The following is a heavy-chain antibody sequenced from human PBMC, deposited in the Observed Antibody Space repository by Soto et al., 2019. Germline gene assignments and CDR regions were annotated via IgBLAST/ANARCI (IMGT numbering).Heavy chain of an antibody. CDR1: GFSLSTSGVG. CDR3: AHIGSVVAATYPDY. CDR2: IYWDDDK. Sequence: QITLKESGPTLVKPTQTLTLTCTFSGFSLSTSGVGVGWIRQPPGKALEWLALIYWDDDKRYSPSLKSRLTITKDTSKNQVVLTMTNMDPVETATYYCAHIGSVVAATYPDYWGQGTLVTVSS. V-gene: IGHV2-5*02. J-gene: IGHJ4*02. D-gene: IGHD2-15*01.